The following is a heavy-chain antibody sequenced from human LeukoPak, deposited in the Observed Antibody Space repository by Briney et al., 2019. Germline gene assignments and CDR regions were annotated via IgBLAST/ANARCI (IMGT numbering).Heavy chain of an antibody. J-gene: IGHJ4*02. D-gene: IGHD1-1*01. CDR2: FNPNSGDA. Sequence: ASVKVSCKASGYTFTESYMHWVRQAPGQGPEWMGWFNPNSGDANYAQRFQGRVTMTRVTSISTAYMEMKGLTIDDTAVYYCARDKGSGMLPFDYWGQGTRVTVSS. CDR3: ARDKGSGMLPFDY. V-gene: IGHV1-2*02. CDR1: GYTFTESY.